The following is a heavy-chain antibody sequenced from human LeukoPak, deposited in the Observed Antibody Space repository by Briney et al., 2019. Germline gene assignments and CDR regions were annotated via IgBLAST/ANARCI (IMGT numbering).Heavy chain of an antibody. V-gene: IGHV4-59*01. J-gene: IGHJ6*04. CDR2: IYYTGNA. CDR1: GGSMNDYY. Sequence: PSETLSLTCVVSGGSMNDYYWSWVRQSPGKGLDWIGQIYYTGNANYNHSLKSRLTISVDTSKNQLSLRLRSLTAADTVVYFCARTPYSSGRLGGYPYYYMDVWGKGTTVTVTS. D-gene: IGHD3-16*02. CDR3: ARTPYSSGRLGGYPYYYMDV.